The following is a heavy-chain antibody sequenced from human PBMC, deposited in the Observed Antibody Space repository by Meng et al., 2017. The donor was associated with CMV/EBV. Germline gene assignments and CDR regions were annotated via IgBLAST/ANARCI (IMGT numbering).Heavy chain of an antibody. V-gene: IGHV3-33*06. J-gene: IGHJ6*02. CDR1: GFTFSSYG. D-gene: IGHD3-3*01. Sequence: GESLKISCAASGFTFSSYGMHWVRQAPGKGLEWVAVIWYDGSNKCYADSVKGRFTISRDNSKNTLYLQMNSLRAEDTAVYYCAKDLTYYDFWSGYYPAYYYGMDVWGQGTTVTVSS. CDR3: AKDLTYYDFWSGYYPAYYYGMDV. CDR2: IWYDGSNK.